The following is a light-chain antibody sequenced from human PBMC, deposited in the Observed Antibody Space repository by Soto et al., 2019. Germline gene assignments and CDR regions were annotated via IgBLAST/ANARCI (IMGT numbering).Light chain of an antibody. CDR1: SSDVGSYNR. J-gene: IGLJ1*01. CDR2: EVS. Sequence: QSALTQPPSVSGSPGQSATISCTGTSSDVGSYNRVSRYQQPPCTAPKLMIYEVSNRLSGVLDRFSGSKSGNTASLTISGLLPEDEADYYCNSYTSSNTYVFGTGTKVTVL. V-gene: IGLV2-18*02. CDR3: NSYTSSNTYV.